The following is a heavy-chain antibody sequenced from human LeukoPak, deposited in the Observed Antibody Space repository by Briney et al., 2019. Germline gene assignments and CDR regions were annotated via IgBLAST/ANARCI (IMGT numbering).Heavy chain of an antibody. D-gene: IGHD6-13*01. CDR1: GGSISSHY. Sequence: SETLSLTCTVSGGSISSHYWSWIRQPPGKGLEWSGYIYYSGSTNYNPSLKSRVTISVDTSKNQFSLKLSSVTAADTAVYYWAIVSVAAAGSRYYYYMDVWGKGTTVTVSS. J-gene: IGHJ6*03. CDR2: IYYSGST. V-gene: IGHV4-59*11. CDR3: AIVSVAAAGSRYYYYMDV.